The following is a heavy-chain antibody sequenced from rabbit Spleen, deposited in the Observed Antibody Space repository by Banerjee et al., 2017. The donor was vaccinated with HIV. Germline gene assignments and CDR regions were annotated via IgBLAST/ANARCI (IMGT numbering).Heavy chain of an antibody. CDR3: ARDPGVDTSNL. D-gene: IGHD1-1*01. CDR2: IYAGSSGST. V-gene: IGHV1S45*01. J-gene: IGHJ4*01. Sequence: EESGGDLVKPEGSLTLTCTASGFSFSNSYWICWVRQAPGKGLEWIACIYAGSSGSTYYASWVNGRFTISKASSTTVTLQMTSLTVADTATYFCARDPGVDTSNLWGPGTLVTVS. CDR1: GFSFSNSYW.